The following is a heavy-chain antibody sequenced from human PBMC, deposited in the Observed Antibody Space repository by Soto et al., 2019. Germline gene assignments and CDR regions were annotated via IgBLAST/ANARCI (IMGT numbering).Heavy chain of an antibody. J-gene: IGHJ5*02. V-gene: IGHV4-4*07. CDR2: IYTSGST. CDR3: ARDCSGGSCYSPFDP. D-gene: IGHD2-15*01. CDR1: GGSISSYH. Sequence: SETLSLTCTVSGGSISSYHWSWIRQPAGKGLEWIGRIYTSGSTNYNPSLKSRVTMSVDTSKNQFSLKLSSVTAADTAVYYCARDCSGGSCYSPFDPWGQGTLVTVSS.